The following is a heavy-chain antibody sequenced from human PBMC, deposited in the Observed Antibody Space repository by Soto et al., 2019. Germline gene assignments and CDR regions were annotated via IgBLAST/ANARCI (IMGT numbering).Heavy chain of an antibody. J-gene: IGHJ4*02. Sequence: GGSLRLSCAASGFTFSNYGMHWVRQAPGKGLEWVAIIWYDGSNKYYTDSVKDRFTISRDNSKNTVSLQMNSLRAEDTAMYYCAAGEPLNYRGQGTLVTVSS. D-gene: IGHD3-10*01. CDR1: GFTFSNYG. CDR3: AAGEPLNY. CDR2: IWYDGSNK. V-gene: IGHV3-33*01.